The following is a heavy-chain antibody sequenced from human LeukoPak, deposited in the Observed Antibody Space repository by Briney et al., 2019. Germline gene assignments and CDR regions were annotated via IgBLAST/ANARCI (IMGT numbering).Heavy chain of an antibody. D-gene: IGHD3-3*01. CDR2: IYPGDSDT. CDR1: GFSFTTYW. Sequence: GESLKISCKGSGFSFTTYWIAWVRQMPGEGLEWMGIIYPGDSDTRYSPSFQGQVTISADKSISTAYLQWSSLKASDTAMYYCANWGSGVVINAFDIWGQGTMVTVSS. J-gene: IGHJ3*02. CDR3: ANWGSGVVINAFDI. V-gene: IGHV5-51*01.